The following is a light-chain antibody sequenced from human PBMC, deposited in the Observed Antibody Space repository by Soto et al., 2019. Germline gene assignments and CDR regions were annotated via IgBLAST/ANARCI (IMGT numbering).Light chain of an antibody. CDR2: GAS. Sequence: EIVVTQSPATLSVSPGERATLFCRASQSVGRTLAWYQQKPGQSPRLLVYGASTRANGTPARFSGSGSGTEFTLTISSLQSEDVAVYYCQQYNQWPPYTFGQGTNVEIK. V-gene: IGKV3-15*01. CDR1: QSVGRT. J-gene: IGKJ2*01. CDR3: QQYNQWPPYT.